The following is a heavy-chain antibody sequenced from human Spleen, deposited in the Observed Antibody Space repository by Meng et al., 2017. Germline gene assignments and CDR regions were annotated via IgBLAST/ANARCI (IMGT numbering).Heavy chain of an antibody. J-gene: IGHJ6*02. CDR2: IWYDGSNK. CDR3: ARDIVVVVAANYYYYGMDV. V-gene: IGHV3-33*08. D-gene: IGHD2-15*01. Sequence: GGSLRLSCAASGFTFSNAWMSWVRQAPGKGLEWVAVIWYDGSNKYYADSVKGRFTISRDNSKNTLYLQMNGLRAEDTAVYYCARDIVVVVAANYYYYGMDVWGQGTTVTVSS. CDR1: GFTFSNAW.